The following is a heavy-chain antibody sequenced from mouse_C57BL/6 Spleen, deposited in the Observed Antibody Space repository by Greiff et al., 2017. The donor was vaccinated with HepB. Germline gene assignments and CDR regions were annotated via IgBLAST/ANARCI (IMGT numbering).Heavy chain of an antibody. Sequence: VQLQQPGAELVRPGSSVKLSCKASGYTFTSYWMHWVKQRPIQGLEWIGNIDPSDSETHYNQKFKDKATLTVDKSSSTAYMQLSSLTSEDSAVYYCATYGNYELAYWGQGTPVTVSA. CDR1: GYTFTSYW. CDR2: IDPSDSET. J-gene: IGHJ3*01. D-gene: IGHD2-1*01. V-gene: IGHV1-52*01. CDR3: ATYGNYELAY.